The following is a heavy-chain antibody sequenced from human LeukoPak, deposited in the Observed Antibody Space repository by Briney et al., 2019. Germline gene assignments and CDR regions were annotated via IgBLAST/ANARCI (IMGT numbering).Heavy chain of an antibody. CDR3: AGDVPSEGTVGTLDS. V-gene: IGHV3-66*01. D-gene: IGHD6-13*01. CDR1: GFTVSSNY. J-gene: IGHJ4*02. Sequence: GGSLRLSCAASGFTVSSNYMSWVRQAPGKGLEWVSVIYTGDDTYYADSVTGRFTISRDNSKNTVYMQMNSLRAEDTAVYYCAGDVPSEGTVGTLDSWGQGTLVTVSS. CDR2: IYTGDDT.